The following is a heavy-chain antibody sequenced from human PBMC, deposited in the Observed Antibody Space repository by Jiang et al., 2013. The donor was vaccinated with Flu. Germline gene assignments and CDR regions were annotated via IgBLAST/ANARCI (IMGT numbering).Heavy chain of an antibody. Sequence: KPSETLSLTCTVSGGSISSSSYYWGWIRQPPGKGLEWIGSIYYSGSTYYNPSLKSRVTISVDTSKNQFSLKLSSVTAADTAVYYCAVHVVVPAAISPGWFDPWGQGTLVTVSS. D-gene: IGHD2-2*01. J-gene: IGHJ5*02. V-gene: IGHV4-39*01. CDR2: IYYSGST. CDR3: AVHVVVPAAISPGWFDP. CDR1: GGSISSSSYY.